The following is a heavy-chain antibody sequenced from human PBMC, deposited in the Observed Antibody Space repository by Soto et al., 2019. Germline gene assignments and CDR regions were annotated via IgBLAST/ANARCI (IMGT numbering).Heavy chain of an antibody. CDR2: IYSGHTT. CDR3: VRGPSDHKLRLVEWPYGDY. J-gene: IGHJ4*02. D-gene: IGHD3-3*01. V-gene: IGHV3-53*01. Sequence: GGSLRLSCVASGFIVSSNQMSWVRQAPGKGLEWVSVIYSGHTTYYADSVEGRSTISRDDSKNTLYLQMNSLRVEDTAVYYCVRGPSDHKLRLVEWPYGDYWGQGALVTVSS. CDR1: GFIVSSNQ.